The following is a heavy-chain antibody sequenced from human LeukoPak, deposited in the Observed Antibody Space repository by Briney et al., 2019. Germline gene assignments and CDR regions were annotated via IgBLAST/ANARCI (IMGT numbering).Heavy chain of an antibody. D-gene: IGHD3-10*01. J-gene: IGHJ3*02. CDR2: ISGSGGST. V-gene: IGHV3-23*01. Sequence: ETLSLTCTVSGGSISSGSYYWGWIRQPPGKGLEWVSVISGSGGSTYYADSVKGRFTISRDNSKNTLYLQMNSLRAEDTAVYYCAKDGDGINAVDVFDIWGQGTMVTVSS. CDR1: GGSISSGSYY. CDR3: AKDGDGINAVDVFDI.